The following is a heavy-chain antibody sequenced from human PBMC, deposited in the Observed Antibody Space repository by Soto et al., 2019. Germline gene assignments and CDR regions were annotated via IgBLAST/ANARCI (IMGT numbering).Heavy chain of an antibody. Sequence: ASVKVSCKASGYTFTSYGISWVRQAPGQGLEWMGWISAYNGNTNYAQKLQGRVTMTTDTSTSTAYMELRSLRSDDTAVCYCARDSKVVAATFGMDVWGQGTTVTVSS. V-gene: IGHV1-18*01. CDR3: ARDSKVVAATFGMDV. CDR2: ISAYNGNT. J-gene: IGHJ6*02. D-gene: IGHD2-15*01. CDR1: GYTFTSYG.